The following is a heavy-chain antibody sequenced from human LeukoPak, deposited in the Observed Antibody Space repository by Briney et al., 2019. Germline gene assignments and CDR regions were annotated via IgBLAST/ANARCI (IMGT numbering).Heavy chain of an antibody. CDR2: INPNSGGT. J-gene: IGHJ6*02. Sequence: ASVKVSCKASGYTFTGYYMHWVRQAPGQGLEWMGWINPNSGGTNYAQKFQGWVTMTRDTSISTAYMELSRLRSGDTAVYYCARDRLYFGNPDYYYYGMDVWGQGTTVTVSS. D-gene: IGHD1-14*01. CDR1: GYTFTGYY. CDR3: ARDRLYFGNPDYYYYGMDV. V-gene: IGHV1-2*04.